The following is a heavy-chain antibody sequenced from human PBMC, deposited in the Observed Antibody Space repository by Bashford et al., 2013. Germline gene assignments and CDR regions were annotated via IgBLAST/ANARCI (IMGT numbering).Heavy chain of an antibody. CDR3: ARSHGDYLLFGAFDI. D-gene: IGHD4-17*01. CDR2: IIPXFGTA. Sequence: WVRQAPGQGLEWMGGIIPXFGTANYAQKFQGRVTITADESTSTAYMELSSLRSEDTAVYYCARSHGDYLLFGAFDIWGQGTMVTVSS. J-gene: IGHJ3*02. V-gene: IGHV1-69*01.